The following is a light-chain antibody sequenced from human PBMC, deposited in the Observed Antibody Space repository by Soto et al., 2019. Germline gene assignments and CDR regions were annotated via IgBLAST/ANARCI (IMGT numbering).Light chain of an antibody. CDR3: SSYAGSNNYV. CDR1: SSDVGAYDS. Sequence: QAILAQTPSSSGSPGQSVTISCTVTSSDVGAYDSVSWYQHHPGKAPKALIYEVSKRPSGVPDRFSGSKSGNTASLTVSGLQAEDEADYFCSSYAGSNNYVFGTGTKVTAL. V-gene: IGLV2-8*01. J-gene: IGLJ1*01. CDR2: EVS.